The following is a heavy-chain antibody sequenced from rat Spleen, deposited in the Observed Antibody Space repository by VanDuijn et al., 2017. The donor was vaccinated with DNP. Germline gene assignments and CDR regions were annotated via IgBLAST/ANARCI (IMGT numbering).Heavy chain of an antibody. D-gene: IGHD1-6*01. J-gene: IGHJ3*01. CDR1: GFTFSDYN. CDR3: TTGYYGYWFTY. CDR2: IIYGGDRT. Sequence: EVQLVETGGGLVQPGRSLKLSCAASGFTFSDYNMAWVRQAPKKGLDWVASIIYGGDRTYYRDSVKGRFTISRDNAKSTLYLQMNSLRSEDMATYYCTTGYYGYWFTYWGQGTLVTVSS. V-gene: IGHV5S10*01.